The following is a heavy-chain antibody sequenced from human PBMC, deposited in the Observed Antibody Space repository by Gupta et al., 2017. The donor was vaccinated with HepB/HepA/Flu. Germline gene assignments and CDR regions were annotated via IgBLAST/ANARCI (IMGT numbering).Heavy chain of an antibody. D-gene: IGHD3-3*01. CDR2: IYYSGST. Sequence: HLELPDAGPGLWKASDTPSLTCAVSGSASSISSYYWCWLRHPPGKGLEWCGSIYYSGSTYYNPSLKSRVNISVDTSKNKFSLKLSSVTAADTAVYYCARHSYYDFWSGYSSYYFDYWGQGTLVTVSS. CDR1: GSASSISSYY. V-gene: IGHV4-39*01. J-gene: IGHJ4*02. CDR3: ARHSYYDFWSGYSSYYFDY.